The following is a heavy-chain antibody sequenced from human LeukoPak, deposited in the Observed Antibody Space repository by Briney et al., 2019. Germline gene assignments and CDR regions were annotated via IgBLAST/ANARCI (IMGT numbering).Heavy chain of an antibody. CDR1: GFIFSSYG. Sequence: PGGSLRLSCAAAGFIFSSYGMHWVRQAPGKGLEWVADISYDGSKRYYADSLEGRFTISRDNSKNTLYLQMDSLRVEDTAVYYCAKPITSKTYSSSWYYFDSWGQGTLVTVSS. CDR3: AKPITSKTYSSSWYYFDS. D-gene: IGHD6-13*01. V-gene: IGHV3-30*18. J-gene: IGHJ4*02. CDR2: ISYDGSKR.